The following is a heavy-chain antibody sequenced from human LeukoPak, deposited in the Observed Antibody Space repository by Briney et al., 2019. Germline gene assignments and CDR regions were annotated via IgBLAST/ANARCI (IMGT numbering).Heavy chain of an antibody. CDR2: IYYSGST. V-gene: IGHV4-61*01. D-gene: IGHD5-12*01. CDR1: GGSISSGSYY. CDR3: ARVGYENYYYYYMDV. J-gene: IGHJ6*03. Sequence: SETLSLTCTVSGGSISSGSYYWVWIRQPPGKGLEWIGYIYYSGSTNYNPSLKSRVTISVDTSKNQFSLKLSSVTAADTAVYYCARVGYENYYYYYMDVWGKGTTVTISS.